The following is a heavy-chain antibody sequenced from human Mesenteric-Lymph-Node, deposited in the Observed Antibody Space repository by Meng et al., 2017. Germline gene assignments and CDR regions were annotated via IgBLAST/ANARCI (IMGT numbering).Heavy chain of an antibody. CDR2: ISSSSSYI. V-gene: IGHV3-21*01. Sequence: GESLKISCAASGFTFSSFSMNWVRQAPGKGLEWVSSISSSSSYIYYADSVKGRFTISRDNAKNSLSLQMNSLRAEDTAVYYCARDLTYYDSTPPPWGQGTLVTVSS. CDR3: ARDLTYYDSTPPP. J-gene: IGHJ5*02. CDR1: GFTFSSFS. D-gene: IGHD3-22*01.